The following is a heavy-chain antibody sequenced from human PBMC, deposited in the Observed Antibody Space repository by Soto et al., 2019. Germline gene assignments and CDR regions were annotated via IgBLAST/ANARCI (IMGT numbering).Heavy chain of an antibody. CDR1: GYTFTSYA. CDR2: INAGNGNT. D-gene: IGHD5-12*01. J-gene: IGHJ4*02. V-gene: IGHV1-3*01. CDR3: ARDGVVATNFDY. Sequence: QVQLVQSGAEVKKPGASVKVSCKASGYTFTSYAMHWVRQAPGQRLEWMGWINAGNGNTKYSQKFQGRVTITRDTSASTAYMELSSLRSEDTAVYYCARDGVVATNFDYWGQGTLVTVSS.